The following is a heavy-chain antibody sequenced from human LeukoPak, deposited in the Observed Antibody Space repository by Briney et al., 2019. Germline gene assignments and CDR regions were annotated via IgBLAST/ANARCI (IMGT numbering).Heavy chain of an antibody. CDR3: ARAMDTAMEDAFDI. CDR2: IYYSGST. J-gene: IGHJ3*02. D-gene: IGHD5-18*01. V-gene: IGHV4-59*12. Sequence: SETLSLTRTVSGCSIIRYYWSWIRQPPGKGREGMGYIYYSGSTNYNPSRLSRGTIHVHQSKNQVPLKLASVTAEDTALYCCARAMDTAMEDAFDIWGQGTMVTVSS. CDR1: GCSIIRYY.